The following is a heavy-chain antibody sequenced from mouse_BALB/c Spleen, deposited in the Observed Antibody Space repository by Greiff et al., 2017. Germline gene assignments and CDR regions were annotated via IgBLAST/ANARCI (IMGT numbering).Heavy chain of an antibody. CDR3: ACLYYYGSSDVHFDV. J-gene: IGHJ1*01. D-gene: IGHD1-1*01. CDR2: ISSDGSYT. V-gene: IGHV5-9-4*01. CDR1: GFTFSGYA. Sequence: EVKLEESGGGLVKPGGSLKLSCAASGFTFSGYAMSWVRQSPEKRLEWVADISSDGSYTYYTDTVTGRFTIARDNAKNSLYLEMSSLRSEDTAMYYCACLYYYGSSDVHFDVWGEGTTVTVSA.